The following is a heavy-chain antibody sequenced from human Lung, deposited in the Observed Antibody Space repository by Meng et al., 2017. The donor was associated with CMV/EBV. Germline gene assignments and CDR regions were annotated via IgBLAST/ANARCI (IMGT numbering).Heavy chain of an antibody. CDR1: GLTVGDYA. Sequence: SCTASGLTVGDYAMSWVRQAPGKGLEWVALIRSKLAGGTTEYAASVKGRFTISRDDSKNIAHLQMDSLRAEDTAVYYCARGMRVGAITYYYYGMDVXGQGXTVTVSS. CDR3: ARGMRVGAITYYYYGMDV. CDR2: IRSKLAGGTT. V-gene: IGHV3-49*04. D-gene: IGHD1-26*01. J-gene: IGHJ6*02.